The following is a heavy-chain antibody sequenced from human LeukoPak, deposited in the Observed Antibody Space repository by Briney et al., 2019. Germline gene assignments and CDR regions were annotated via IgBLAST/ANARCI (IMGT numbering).Heavy chain of an antibody. V-gene: IGHV5-51*01. CDR2: IYPGDSDT. CDR3: ARRVPGGWYFDL. Sequence: GESLKISCKGSGYSFTTHWIGWVRQMPGKGLEWMGTIYPGDSDTRYGPSFQGQVTVSADKSITTAYLQWSSLKASDTALYYCARRVPGGWYFDLWGRGTLVTVSS. CDR1: GYSFTTHW. J-gene: IGHJ2*01. D-gene: IGHD1-14*01.